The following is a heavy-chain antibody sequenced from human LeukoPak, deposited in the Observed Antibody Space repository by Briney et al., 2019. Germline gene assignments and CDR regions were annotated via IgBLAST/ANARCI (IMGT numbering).Heavy chain of an antibody. Sequence: GGSLRLSCAASGFTFSSYWMSWVRQAPGKGLEWVANIKQDGSEKYYVDSVKGRFTISRDNSENTLYLQMNSLRPEDTAVYYCAKRVGLQGSGYYYNDYWGQGTLVTVSS. D-gene: IGHD3-10*01. CDR1: GFTFSSYW. J-gene: IGHJ4*02. CDR2: IKQDGSEK. V-gene: IGHV3-7*03. CDR3: AKRVGLQGSGYYYNDY.